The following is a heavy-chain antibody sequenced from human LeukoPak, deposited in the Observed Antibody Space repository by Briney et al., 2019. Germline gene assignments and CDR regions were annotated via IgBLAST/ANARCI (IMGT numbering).Heavy chain of an antibody. Sequence: SETLSLTCTVSGGSISSYYWSWIRQPPGKGLEWIGYIYYSGSTNYNPSLKSRVTISVDTSKNQFSLKLSSVTAADTAVYYCALRTGMDPYYFDYWGQGTLVTDSS. J-gene: IGHJ4*02. CDR2: IYYSGST. D-gene: IGHD2-21*01. CDR3: ALRTGMDPYYFDY. V-gene: IGHV4-59*01. CDR1: GGSISSYY.